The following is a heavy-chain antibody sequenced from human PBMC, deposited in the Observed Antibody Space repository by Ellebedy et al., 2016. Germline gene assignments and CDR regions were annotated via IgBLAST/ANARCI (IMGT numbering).Heavy chain of an antibody. V-gene: IGHV1-69*04. J-gene: IGHJ4*02. CDR3: ATAQGDRGYFDY. D-gene: IGHD3-10*01. CDR2: IIPILGIA. Sequence: SVKVSXXASAGTFSSYAISWVRQAPGQGLEWMGRIIPILGIANYAQKFQGRVTITADKSTSTAYMELSSLRSEDTAVYYCATAQGDRGYFDYWGQGTLVTVSS. CDR1: AGTFSSYA.